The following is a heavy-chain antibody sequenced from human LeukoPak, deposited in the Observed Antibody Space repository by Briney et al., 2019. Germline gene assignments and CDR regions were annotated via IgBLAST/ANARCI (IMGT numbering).Heavy chain of an antibody. CDR2: ISGSGGST. CDR1: GFTFSSYA. CDR3: ASSFLESGYHGSGGFDP. Sequence: GGSLRLSCAASGFTFSSYAMSWVRQAPGKGLEWVSAISGSGGSTYYADSVKGRFTISRDNSKNTLYLQMNSLRAEDTAVYYCASSFLESGYHGSGGFDPWGQGTLVTVSS. J-gene: IGHJ5*02. D-gene: IGHD3-10*01. V-gene: IGHV3-23*01.